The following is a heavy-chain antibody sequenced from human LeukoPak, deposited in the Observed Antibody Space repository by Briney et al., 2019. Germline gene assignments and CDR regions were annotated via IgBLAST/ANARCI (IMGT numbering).Heavy chain of an antibody. Sequence: GGSLRLSCAASGFTFSSYAMSWVRQAPGKGLEWVSGINWNGGSTGYADSVKGRFTISRDNAKNSLYLQMDSLRAEDTALYYCARSGDYYDRSGYAFDIWGQGTMVTVSS. D-gene: IGHD3-22*01. V-gene: IGHV3-20*04. CDR2: INWNGGST. CDR3: ARSGDYYDRSGYAFDI. J-gene: IGHJ3*02. CDR1: GFTFSSYA.